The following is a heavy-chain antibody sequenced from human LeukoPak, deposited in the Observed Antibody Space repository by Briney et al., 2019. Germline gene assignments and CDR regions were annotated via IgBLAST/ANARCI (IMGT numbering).Heavy chain of an antibody. D-gene: IGHD2-15*01. J-gene: IGHJ3*02. CDR3: AKISKELVVHDAFDI. V-gene: IGHV3-23*01. Sequence: GGSLRLSCAASGFTFSSYAMSWVRQAPGKGLGWVSAISGSGGSTYYADSVKGRFTISRDNSKNTLYLQMNSLRAEDTAVYYCAKISKELVVHDAFDIWGQGTMVTVSS. CDR1: GFTFSSYA. CDR2: ISGSGGST.